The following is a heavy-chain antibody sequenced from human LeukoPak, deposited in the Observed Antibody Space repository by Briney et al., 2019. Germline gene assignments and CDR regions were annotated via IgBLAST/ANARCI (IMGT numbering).Heavy chain of an antibody. CDR3: ARRGPPRTLLRGVKSGWFDP. CDR1: GGSSSNYY. V-gene: IGHV4-34*01. Sequence: PSETLSLTCVLYGGSSSNYYRSWIRQPPGKGLEWIGEINHSGSTNYNPSLKSRVTISVDTSKNQFSLKLTSVTAADTAVYFCARRGPPRTLLRGVKSGWFDPWGQGTLVTVSS. D-gene: IGHD3-10*01. CDR2: INHSGST. J-gene: IGHJ5*02.